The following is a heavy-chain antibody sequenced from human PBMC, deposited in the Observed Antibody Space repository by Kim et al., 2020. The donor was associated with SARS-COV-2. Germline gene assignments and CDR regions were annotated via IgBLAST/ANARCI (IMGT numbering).Heavy chain of an antibody. J-gene: IGHJ4*02. V-gene: IGHV4-39*07. Sequence: SETLSLTCTVSGGSISSSSYYWGWIRQPPGKGLEWIGSIYYSGSTYYNPSLKSRVTVSVDTSKNQFSLKLSSVTAADTAVYYCARDEPGVNYFDYWGQGT. CDR3: ARDEPGVNYFDY. D-gene: IGHD2-2*01. CDR1: GGSISSSSYY. CDR2: IYYSGST.